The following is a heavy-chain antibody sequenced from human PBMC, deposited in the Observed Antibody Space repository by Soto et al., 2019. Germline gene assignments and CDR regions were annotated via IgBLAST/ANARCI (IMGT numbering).Heavy chain of an antibody. J-gene: IGHJ6*02. V-gene: IGHV1-18*01. CDR1: GYTFTNYG. Sequence: QVQVVQSGDEVKKPGASVKVSCKASGYTFTNYGFSWVRQAPGQGLEWMGWISGYNGNTKYAEKFQGRVTMTTDTSTSTAHMELRSLRSDDTVVYYCAREGQAPYYYDGMDVWGQGTAVTVSS. CDR2: ISGYNGNT. CDR3: AREGQAPYYYDGMDV.